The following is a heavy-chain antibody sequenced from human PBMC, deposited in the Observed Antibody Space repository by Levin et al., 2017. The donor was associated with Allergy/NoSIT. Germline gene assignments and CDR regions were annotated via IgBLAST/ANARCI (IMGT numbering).Heavy chain of an antibody. CDR2: ISGYNGDT. CDR1: GYTFTNYG. V-gene: IGHV1-18*01. Sequence: KAGESLKISCIASGYTFTNYGITWVRQAPGQGLEWMGWISGYNGDTDYAQKLQGRVTMTSDTSTSTAYVEMRSLRSDDTAVYYCVRDAPYKYSSWSDNYYYGMDVWGLGTTVIVS. J-gene: IGHJ6*02. D-gene: IGHD6-6*01. CDR3: VRDAPYKYSSWSDNYYYGMDV.